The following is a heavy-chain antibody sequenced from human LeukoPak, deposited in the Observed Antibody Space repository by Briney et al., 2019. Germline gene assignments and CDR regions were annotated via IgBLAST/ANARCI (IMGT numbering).Heavy chain of an antibody. V-gene: IGHV4-59*01. J-gene: IGHJ4*02. CDR1: GGSISSYY. Sequence: SSETLSLTCIVSGGSISSYYWSWIRQPPGKGLEWIGYIYYSGSTNYNPSLKSRVTISVDTSKNQFSLKLGSVTAVDTAVYFCARGGVNIDYWGQGTLVTVSS. CDR3: ARGGVNIDY. CDR2: IYYSGST. D-gene: IGHD3-10*01.